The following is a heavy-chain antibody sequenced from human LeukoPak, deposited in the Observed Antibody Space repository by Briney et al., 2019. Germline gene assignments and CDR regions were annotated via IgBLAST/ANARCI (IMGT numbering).Heavy chain of an antibody. J-gene: IGHJ5*02. V-gene: IGHV4-39*07. CDR1: GGSISSSSYY. CDR2: IYDSGST. Sequence: SETLSLTCTVSGGSISSSSYYWGWIRQPPGKGLEWIGSIYDSGSTYYNPSLKSRVTISVDTSKNQFSLKLSSVTAADTAVYYCARGGITGTLNWFDPWGQGTLVTVSS. CDR3: ARGGITGTLNWFDP. D-gene: IGHD1-20*01.